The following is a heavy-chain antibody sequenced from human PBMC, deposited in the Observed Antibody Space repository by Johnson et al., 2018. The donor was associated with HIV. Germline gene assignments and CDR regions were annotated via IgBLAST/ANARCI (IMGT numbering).Heavy chain of an antibody. V-gene: IGHV3-66*02. J-gene: IGHJ3*02. D-gene: IGHD1-26*01. CDR3: AKVLKAGGRMNDGFDI. Sequence: EKLVESGGGLVQPGGSLRLSCAASGITVSSSYMSWVRQAPGKGLEWVSGINWNGGSTGYADSVKGRFTISRDNAKNTLYLQMNSLRAEDTAVYYCAKVLKAGGRMNDGFDIWGQGTLVTVSS. CDR2: INWNGGST. CDR1: GITVSSSY.